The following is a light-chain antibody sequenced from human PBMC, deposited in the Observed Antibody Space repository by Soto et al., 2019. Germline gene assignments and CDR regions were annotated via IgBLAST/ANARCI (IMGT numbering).Light chain of an antibody. Sequence: DIQLTQSPSFLSASVGDRVTITCRASQGISSYLAWYQQKPGKAPKLLIYAASTLQSGVPLRFSGSGSGTEFTLTISSLQPEDFATYYCQQLNSYPLTFGPGTKVDIK. CDR2: AAS. CDR3: QQLNSYPLT. V-gene: IGKV1-9*01. J-gene: IGKJ3*01. CDR1: QGISSY.